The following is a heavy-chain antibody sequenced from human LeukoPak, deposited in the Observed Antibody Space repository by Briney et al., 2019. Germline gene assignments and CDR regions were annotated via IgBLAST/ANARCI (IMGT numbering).Heavy chain of an antibody. CDR3: ARARADYYGSGSRIAFDY. Sequence: GGSLRLSCEASGFTFSNYAVHWVRQSPGKGLEWVTAISNDGRNKYYSDSVKGRFTVSRDNSKNTLYLQMNSLRPEDTAIYYCARARADYYGSGSRIAFDYWGRGTLAPSPQ. V-gene: IGHV3-30*04. D-gene: IGHD3-10*01. J-gene: IGHJ4*02. CDR1: GFTFSNYA. CDR2: ISNDGRNK.